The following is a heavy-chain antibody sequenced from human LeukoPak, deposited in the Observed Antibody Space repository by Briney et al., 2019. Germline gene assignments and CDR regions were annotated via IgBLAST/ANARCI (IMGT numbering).Heavy chain of an antibody. D-gene: IGHD3-22*01. V-gene: IGHV4-59*01. CDR1: GGSISSYY. CDR3: ARGYYYDSSGYPDAFDI. CDR2: IYYSGST. J-gene: IGHJ3*02. Sequence: SETLSLNCTVSGGSISSYYWRWIRQPPGKGLEWIGYIYYSGSTNYNPSLKSRVTISVDTSKNQFSLKLSSVTAADTAVYYCARGYYYDSSGYPDAFDIWGPGTMVTVSS.